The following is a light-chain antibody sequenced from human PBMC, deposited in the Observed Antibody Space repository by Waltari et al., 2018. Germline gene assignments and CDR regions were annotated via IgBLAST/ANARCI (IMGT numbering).Light chain of an antibody. CDR2: SND. Sequence: QSVLTQPPSACGTPGQRVTNSCSGRGGNSRRNKVSCYHQLPGTAPKLLIYSNDHRPLGVPDRFSGSKSGTSASLAIIGLQSEDEADYYCATWDDSLNGRVFGGGTKLTVL. CDR1: GGNSRRNK. V-gene: IGLV1-44*01. CDR3: ATWDDSLNGRV. J-gene: IGLJ2*01.